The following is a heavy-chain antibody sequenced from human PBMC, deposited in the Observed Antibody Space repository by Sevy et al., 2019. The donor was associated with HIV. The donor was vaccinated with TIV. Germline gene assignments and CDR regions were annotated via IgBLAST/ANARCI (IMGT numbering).Heavy chain of an antibody. CDR3: ARQRQLVYFDY. CDR2: IYYSGST. CDR1: GGSISSSSYY. D-gene: IGHD6-13*01. Sequence: SETLSLTCTVSGGSISSSSYYWGWIRQPPGKGLEWIGSIYYSGSTYYNPSLKSRVTISVDTSKNQFSLKLSSVTAADTAVYYCARQRQLVYFDYWGQGTLVTVSS. J-gene: IGHJ4*02. V-gene: IGHV4-39*01.